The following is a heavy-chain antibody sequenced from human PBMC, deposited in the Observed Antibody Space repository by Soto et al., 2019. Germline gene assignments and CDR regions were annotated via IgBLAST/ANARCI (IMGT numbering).Heavy chain of an antibody. Sequence: QVQLQQSGPGLVKPSQTLSVTCAISGDGVASYSVVWNWIRQSPSGGLEWLGRTYYRSKWYSEYAISVQSRITVNADTSKNQVSLQLDSVTPDDTAVNYCARLIGNSWLHYSGQGTLVTVSS. J-gene: IGHJ4*02. CDR1: GDGVASYSVV. CDR2: TYYRSKWYS. CDR3: ARLIGNSWLHY. V-gene: IGHV6-1*01. D-gene: IGHD6-13*01.